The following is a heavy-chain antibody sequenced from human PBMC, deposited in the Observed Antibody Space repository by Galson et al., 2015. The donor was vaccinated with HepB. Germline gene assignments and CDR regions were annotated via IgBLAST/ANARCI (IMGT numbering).Heavy chain of an antibody. D-gene: IGHD1-26*01. Sequence: LRLSCAASGLTFSDYYMSWIRQAPGKGLEWVSYISSSSSYTNYADSVKGRFTISRDNAKNSLYLQMNSLRAEDTAVYYCARGAGAGPRDWGQGTLVTVSS. CDR3: ARGAGAGPRD. CDR2: ISSSSSYT. J-gene: IGHJ4*02. V-gene: IGHV3-11*06. CDR1: GLTFSDYY.